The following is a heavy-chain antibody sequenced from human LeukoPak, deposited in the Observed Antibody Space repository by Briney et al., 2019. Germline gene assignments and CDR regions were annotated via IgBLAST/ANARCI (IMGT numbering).Heavy chain of an antibody. Sequence: GGSLRLSCAASGFTFDDYTMHWVRQAPGKGLEWVSLISWDGGSTYYADSVKGRFTISRDNSKNTLYLQMNSLRAEDTAVYYCAKDELNVVVVAATTLDYWGQGTLVTVSS. D-gene: IGHD2-15*01. CDR1: GFTFDDYT. V-gene: IGHV3-43*01. CDR3: AKDELNVVVVAATTLDY. CDR2: ISWDGGST. J-gene: IGHJ4*02.